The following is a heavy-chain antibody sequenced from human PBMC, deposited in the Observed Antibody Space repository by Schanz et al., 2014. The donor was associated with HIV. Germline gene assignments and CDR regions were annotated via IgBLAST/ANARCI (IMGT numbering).Heavy chain of an antibody. J-gene: IGHJ6*02. CDR2: IKEDGSEK. CDR1: GFNFNSYG. D-gene: IGHD3-3*01. V-gene: IGHV3-7*01. CDR3: TRGRFLERGGMDV. Sequence: EQLVASGGGVVQPGRSLRLSCVASGFNFNSYGMHWVRQAPGKGLEWVANIKEDGSEKYHADSVKGRFTISRDNAKNSLFLQMESLRAEDTAVYFCTRGRFLERGGMDVWGQGTAVTVSS.